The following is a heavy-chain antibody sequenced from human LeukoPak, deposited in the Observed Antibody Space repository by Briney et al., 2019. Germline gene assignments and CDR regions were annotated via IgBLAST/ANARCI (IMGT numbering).Heavy chain of an antibody. CDR2: ISSSSSYI. CDR3: AKALGSSGWYSVDY. V-gene: IGHV3-21*04. J-gene: IGHJ4*02. Sequence: GGSLRLSCAASGFTFSSYSMNWVRQAPGKGLEWVSSISSSSSYIYYADSVKGRFTISRDNSKNTLYLQMNSLRAEDTAVYYCAKALGSSGWYSVDYWGQGTLVTVSS. D-gene: IGHD6-19*01. CDR1: GFTFSSYS.